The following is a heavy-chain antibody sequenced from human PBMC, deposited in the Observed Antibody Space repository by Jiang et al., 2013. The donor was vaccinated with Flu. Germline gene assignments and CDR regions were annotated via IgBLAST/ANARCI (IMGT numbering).Heavy chain of an antibody. CDR2: IDPSDSYT. CDR1: GYSFPNYW. D-gene: IGHD1-26*01. J-gene: IGHJ4*02. CDR3: ARHRGGSYAAYFDY. Sequence: KKPGESLRISCEGSGYSFPNYWITWVRQMPGKGLEWMGRIDPSDSYTNYSPSFRGHVTISVDKSISTVSLQWNSLKASDTAIYYCARHRGGSYAAYFDYWGQGTLVTVSP. V-gene: IGHV5-10-1*01.